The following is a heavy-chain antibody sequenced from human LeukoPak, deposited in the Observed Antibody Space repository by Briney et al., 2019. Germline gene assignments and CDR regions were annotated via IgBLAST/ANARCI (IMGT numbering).Heavy chain of an antibody. J-gene: IGHJ6*03. CDR2: ISSNGGST. CDR3: ARGSGSYYYYYYMDV. V-gene: IGHV3-64*01. Sequence: GGSLRLSCAASGFTFSSYAMHRVRQAPGKGLEYVSAISSNGGSTYYANSVKGRFTISRDNSKNTLYLQMGSLRAEDMAVYYCARGSGSYYYYYYMDVWGKGTTVTVSS. D-gene: IGHD1-26*01. CDR1: GFTFSSYA.